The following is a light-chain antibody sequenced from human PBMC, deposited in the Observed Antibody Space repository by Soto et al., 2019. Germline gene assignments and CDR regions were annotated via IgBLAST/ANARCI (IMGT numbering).Light chain of an antibody. V-gene: IGKV3-20*01. CDR3: QQYGSSVT. CDR2: GAS. CDR1: QSVGSD. J-gene: IGKJ4*01. Sequence: ERVMTQSPATLSVSPGERATLSCRASQSVGSDLAWYQQKPGQAPRLLIYGASSRATGVPDRFSASGSGTDFTLTISRLEPEDFAVYYCQQYGSSVTFGGGTKVDIK.